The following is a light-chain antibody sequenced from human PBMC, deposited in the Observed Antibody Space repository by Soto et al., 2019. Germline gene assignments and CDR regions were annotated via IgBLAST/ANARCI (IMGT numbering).Light chain of an antibody. CDR3: AAWDDSLNGPHVI. CDR2: SNN. Sequence: QSVLTQPPSASGTPGQRVTISCSGSSSNIGSNTVNWYQQLPGTAPKLLIYSNNQRPSGVPDRFSGSKSGTSASLATSGLQSEDEADYYCAAWDDSLNGPHVIFGGGTKVTVL. J-gene: IGLJ2*01. CDR1: SSNIGSNT. V-gene: IGLV1-44*01.